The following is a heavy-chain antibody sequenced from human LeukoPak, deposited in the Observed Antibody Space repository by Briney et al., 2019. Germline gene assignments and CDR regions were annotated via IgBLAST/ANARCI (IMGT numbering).Heavy chain of an antibody. Sequence: GGSLRLSCEASGLSFRNFAMSWVRQAPGKGLEWVSGMTGSGGSSYYADSVKGRFTISRDNAKNALYLQMNSLRADDTALYYCAKMKGQRLNDYCMDVWGKGTTVTVSS. CDR3: AKMKGQRLNDYCMDV. J-gene: IGHJ6*03. V-gene: IGHV3-23*01. CDR2: MTGSGGSS. CDR1: GLSFRNFA.